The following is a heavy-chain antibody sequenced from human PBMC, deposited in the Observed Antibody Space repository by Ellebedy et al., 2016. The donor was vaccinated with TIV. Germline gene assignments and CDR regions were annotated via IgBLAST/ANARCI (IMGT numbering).Heavy chain of an antibody. Sequence: GGSLRLXXKGSGYSFTSYWISWVRQMPGKGLEWVGRVDPSDPYPNYSPSLQGHVTISVDKSINTAYLQWNSLKASDTAMYYCARRARDCTTTACYAEDFQHWGQGTPVTVSS. D-gene: IGHD2-2*01. CDR1: GYSFTSYW. V-gene: IGHV5-10-1*01. CDR3: ARRARDCTTTACYAEDFQH. CDR2: VDPSDPYP. J-gene: IGHJ1*01.